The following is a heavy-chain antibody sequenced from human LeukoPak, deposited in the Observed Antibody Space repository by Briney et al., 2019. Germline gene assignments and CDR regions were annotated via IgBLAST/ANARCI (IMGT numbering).Heavy chain of an antibody. CDR3: AKAAKFGVVIADY. CDR2: IDFTSRYI. D-gene: IGHD3-3*01. Sequence: GGSLRLSCAASGFTFSSYSMNWVRQAPGKGLEWVSSIDFTSRYIYNADSVKGRFTISRDNSKNTLYLQMNSLRAEDTAVYYCAKAAKFGVVIADYWGQGTLVTVSS. J-gene: IGHJ4*02. CDR1: GFTFSSYS. V-gene: IGHV3-21*04.